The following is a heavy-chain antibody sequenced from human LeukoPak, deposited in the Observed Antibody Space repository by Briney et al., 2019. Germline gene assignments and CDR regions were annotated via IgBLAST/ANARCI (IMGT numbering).Heavy chain of an antibody. J-gene: IGHJ4*02. V-gene: IGHV4-39*01. Sequence: PSETLSLTCSVSGGSINSYGYYWAWIRQPPGKRPEWIGSIFYSGSTHYNPSLQSRNTISADTSKGQFSLKLSSETAADTAVYYCARQGVGATDFWGQGSLVTVSS. CDR1: GGSINSYGYY. CDR2: IFYSGST. CDR3: ARQGVGATDF. D-gene: IGHD1-26*01.